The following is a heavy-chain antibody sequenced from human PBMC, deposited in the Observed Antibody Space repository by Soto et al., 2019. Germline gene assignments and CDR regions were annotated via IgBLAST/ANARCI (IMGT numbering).Heavy chain of an antibody. V-gene: IGHV1-69*06. J-gene: IGHJ4*02. D-gene: IGHD3-22*01. CDR1: GGTFSSYA. CDR3: ARDQRAQVYYDSSGYPDY. Sequence: QVQLVQSGAEVKKPGSSVKVSCKASGGTFSSYAISWVRQAPGQGLEWMGGIIPIFGTANYAQKFQGRVTMTRDTSTSTVYMELSSLRSEDTAVYYCARDQRAQVYYDSSGYPDYWGQGTLVTVSS. CDR2: IIPIFGTA.